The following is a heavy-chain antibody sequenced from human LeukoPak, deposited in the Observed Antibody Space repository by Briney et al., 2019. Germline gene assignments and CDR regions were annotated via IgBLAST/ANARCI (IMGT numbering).Heavy chain of an antibody. CDR3: GRNLGSGSDH. CDR2: THYRGDI. J-gene: IGHJ4*02. D-gene: IGHD3-10*01. Sequence: SETLSLTCSVSGASVSSDYWNWIRQSPGRGLEWIGYTHYRGDINYNPSLKSRRTMSGDASSNQVSLKLSSVTAADAAVYYCGRNLGSGSDHWGQGTLVTVSS. V-gene: IGHV4-59*02. CDR1: GASVSSDY.